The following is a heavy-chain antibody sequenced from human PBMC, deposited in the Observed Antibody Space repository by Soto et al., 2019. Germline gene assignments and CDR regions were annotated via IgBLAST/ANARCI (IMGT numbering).Heavy chain of an antibody. J-gene: IGHJ4*02. CDR1: GGSISRYY. Sequence: SETLSLTCTVSGGSISRYYWSWIRRPPGKGLEWIGYIYYGGSANYNPSLKSRATISVDRSKNQFSLNLSSVTAADTAVYYCARHGDYAALDYWGQGTQVTVSS. CDR3: ARHGDYAALDY. V-gene: IGHV4-59*08. D-gene: IGHD2-2*01. CDR2: IYYGGSA.